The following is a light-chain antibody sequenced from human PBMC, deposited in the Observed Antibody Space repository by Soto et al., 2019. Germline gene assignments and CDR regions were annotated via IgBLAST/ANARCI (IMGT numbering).Light chain of an antibody. CDR3: QQDSTYPYT. CDR1: QSVTNW. V-gene: IGKV1-5*01. Sequence: DIQMTQSPSTLSASVGDRVTITCRASQSVTNWLAWYQQKPGKAPNLLLYDASRLQSGIPSSFSGTGSGTEFTLTISSLQPDDFATSYCQQDSTYPYTFGQGTKLEIK. CDR2: DAS. J-gene: IGKJ2*01.